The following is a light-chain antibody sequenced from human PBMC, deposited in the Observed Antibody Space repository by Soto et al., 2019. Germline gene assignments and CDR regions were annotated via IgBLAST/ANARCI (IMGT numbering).Light chain of an antibody. Sequence: EIVMTQSPATLSVSPGERATLSCRASQSVSSNLAWYQQKPGQAPMLLIYGASTRATGIPARFSGSGSGTEFTLTISSLQSQDFAVYYCQQYNNLPPPLTFGGGTKVEIK. CDR1: QSVSSN. V-gene: IGKV3-15*01. CDR2: GAS. J-gene: IGKJ4*01. CDR3: QQYNNLPPPLT.